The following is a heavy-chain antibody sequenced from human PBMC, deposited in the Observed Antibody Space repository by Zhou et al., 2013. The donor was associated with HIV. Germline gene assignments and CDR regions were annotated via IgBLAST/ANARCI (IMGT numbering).Heavy chain of an antibody. CDR3: ARERGEWAAAGTEAFDI. Sequence: QAQLVQSGDEVKKPGASVKVSCKASGYAFDRYDISWVRQAPGQGLEWMGWISGYNGNTNYAQKIQGRVTMTTDTSTSTAYMDLRSLRSDDTALYYCARERGEWAAAGTEAFDIWGQGTMVTVSS. CDR2: ISGYNGNT. D-gene: IGHD6-13*01. J-gene: IGHJ3*02. CDR1: GYAFDRYD. V-gene: IGHV1-18*01.